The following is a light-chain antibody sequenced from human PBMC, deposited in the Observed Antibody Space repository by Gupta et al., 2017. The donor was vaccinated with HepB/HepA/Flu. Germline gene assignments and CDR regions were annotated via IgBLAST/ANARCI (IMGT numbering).Light chain of an antibody. V-gene: IGLV3-21*04. CDR1: NIGTKG. CDR2: NDS. CDR3: QVWDSSDDSAV. Sequence: SYVLTHPPSVSVAPGKTASITCGGNNIGTKGVHWYQQMPGQAPVMVIYNDSDRPSGIPERFSGSNSGSTATLTISRVEAGDEAEYYCQVWDSSDDSAVFGGGTKLTVL. J-gene: IGLJ2*01.